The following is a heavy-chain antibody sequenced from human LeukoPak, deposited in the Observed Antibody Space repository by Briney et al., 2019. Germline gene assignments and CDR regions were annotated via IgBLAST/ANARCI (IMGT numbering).Heavy chain of an antibody. CDR3: ATINYAY. V-gene: IGHV1-46*01. CDR2: INPSGGST. J-gene: IGHJ4*02. D-gene: IGHD1-7*01. Sequence: PGGSLRLSCAASGFTFSSYGMHWVRQAPGQGLEWMGIINPSGGSTSYAQKFQGRVTMTRDTSTSTVYMELSSLRSEDTAVYYCATINYAYWGQGTLVTVSS. CDR1: GFTFSSYG.